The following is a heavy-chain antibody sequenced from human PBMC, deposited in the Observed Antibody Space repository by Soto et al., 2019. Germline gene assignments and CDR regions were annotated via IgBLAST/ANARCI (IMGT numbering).Heavy chain of an antibody. CDR3: ARDMEGARKAFDF. J-gene: IGHJ3*01. D-gene: IGHD1-1*01. CDR1: GYTFIYST. V-gene: IGHV1-3*04. Sequence: ASGKVSCKASGYTFIYSTIHWLRQAPGQKLVWMGWINTGNGVSRSSQRFKGRVSITRDTSASEVYLDLSSLTSEDTAVYYCARDMEGARKAFDFWGQGTEVTVSS. CDR2: INTGNGVS.